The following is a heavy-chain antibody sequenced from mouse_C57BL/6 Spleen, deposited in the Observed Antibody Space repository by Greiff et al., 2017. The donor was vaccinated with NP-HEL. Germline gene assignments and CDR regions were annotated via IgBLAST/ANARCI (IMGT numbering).Heavy chain of an antibody. J-gene: IGHJ2*01. D-gene: IGHD1-1*01. V-gene: IGHV1-50*01. CDR3: ARRYYGDYFDY. Sequence: QVRLQQPGAELVKPGASVKLSCKASGYTFTSYWMQWVKQRPGQGLEWIGEIDPSDSYTNYNQKFKGKATLTVDTSSSTAYMQLSSLTSEDSAVYYCARRYYGDYFDYWGQGTTLTVSS. CDR2: IDPSDSYT. CDR1: GYTFTSYW.